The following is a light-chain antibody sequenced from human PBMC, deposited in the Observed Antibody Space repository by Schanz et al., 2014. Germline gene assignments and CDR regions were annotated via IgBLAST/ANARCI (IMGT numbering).Light chain of an antibody. V-gene: IGLV2-14*03. CDR3: SSYTGSSTQV. Sequence: QSVLTQPASVSGSPGQSITISCTGTSSDVGGYNYVSWYQHHPGKAPKLMIYDVSNRPSGVSDRFSGSKSGNTASLTISGLQAEDEADYYCSSYTGSSTQVFGGGTKVTVL. CDR1: SSDVGGYNY. J-gene: IGLJ3*02. CDR2: DVS.